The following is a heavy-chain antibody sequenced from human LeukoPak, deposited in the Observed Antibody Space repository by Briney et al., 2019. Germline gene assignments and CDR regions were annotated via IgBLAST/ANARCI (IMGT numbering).Heavy chain of an antibody. CDR1: GYTFTSYG. CDR2: ISAYNGNT. J-gene: IGHJ4*02. D-gene: IGHD2-15*01. Sequence: ASVKVSCKASGYTFTSYGISWVRQAPGQGLEWLAWISAYNGNTNYAQNLQGRVTLTTDTSTSTAYMELRSLRSDDTAVHYCARDPVEYCTGNSCSFDYWGQGTLITVSS. CDR3: ARDPVEYCTGNSCSFDY. V-gene: IGHV1-18*01.